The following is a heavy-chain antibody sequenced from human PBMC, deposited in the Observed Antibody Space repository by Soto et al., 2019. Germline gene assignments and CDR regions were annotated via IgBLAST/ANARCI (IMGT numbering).Heavy chain of an antibody. J-gene: IGHJ4*02. Sequence: LTCTVSGGSISSGGYYWSWIRQHPGKGLEWIGYIYYSGSTYYSPSLKSRVTISVDTSKNQFSLKLSSVTAADTAVYYCARDHIVYCSGGSCFYVWGQGTLVTVSS. CDR3: ARDHIVYCSGGSCFYV. CDR2: IYYSGST. CDR1: GGSISSGGYY. V-gene: IGHV4-31*03. D-gene: IGHD2-15*01.